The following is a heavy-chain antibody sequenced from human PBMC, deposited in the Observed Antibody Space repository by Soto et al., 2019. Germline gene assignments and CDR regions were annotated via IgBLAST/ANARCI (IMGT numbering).Heavy chain of an antibody. D-gene: IGHD6-19*01. CDR2: IIPIFGTA. CDR3: ASPGYSSGWYDY. Sequence: QVQLVQSGAEVKKPGSSVKVSCKASGGTFSSYAISWVRQAPGQGLEWMGGIIPIFGTANYAQKFQGRVTITADESTSTDYMELSSLRAEDTAVYYCASPGYSSGWYDYWGQGTLFTVSS. J-gene: IGHJ4*02. V-gene: IGHV1-69*01. CDR1: GGTFSSYA.